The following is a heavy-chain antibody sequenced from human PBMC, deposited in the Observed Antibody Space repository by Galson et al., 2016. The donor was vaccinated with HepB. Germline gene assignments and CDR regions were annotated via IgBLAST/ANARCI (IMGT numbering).Heavy chain of an antibody. CDR1: GGSISSSRYS. CDR3: ARYCSSTSCSRYGDILTGYDGPF. J-gene: IGHJ4*02. D-gene: IGHD2-2*01. Sequence: SETLSLTCTVSGGSISSSRYSWGWIRQPPGKGLEWIGCLYYSGSTYYNSSPKSRVTITVDTSKNPFSLNLSAVTAADTAVYYCARYCSSTSCSRYGDILTGYDGPFWGQGALVTVSS. V-gene: IGHV4-39*01. CDR2: LYYSGST.